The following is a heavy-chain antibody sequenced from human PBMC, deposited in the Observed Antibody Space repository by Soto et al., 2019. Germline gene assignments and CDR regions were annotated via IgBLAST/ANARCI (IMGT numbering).Heavy chain of an antibody. CDR1: GGSFSGYY. Sequence: QVQLQQWGAGRLKPSETLSLTCAVYGGSFSGYYWSWIRQPPGKGLGWIGEINYSGSTNYNPSLKSRVTISVDTSKLQLSLKLSSVTAAVTVVYYCARELRGYYGSGRRFDYWGQGTLVTVSS. CDR2: INYSGST. D-gene: IGHD3-10*01. CDR3: ARELRGYYGSGRRFDY. J-gene: IGHJ4*02. V-gene: IGHV4-34*01.